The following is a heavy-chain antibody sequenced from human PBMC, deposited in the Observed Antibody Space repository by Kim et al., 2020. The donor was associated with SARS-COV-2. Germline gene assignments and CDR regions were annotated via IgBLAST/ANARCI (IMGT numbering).Heavy chain of an antibody. D-gene: IGHD1-26*01. CDR3: ARDSTKWAFDI. V-gene: IGHV1-46*01. CDR2: INPSGGST. CDR1: GYTFTNYH. Sequence: ASVKVSCKASGYTFTNYHMHWVRQAPGQGLEWMGIINPSGGSTSYAQKFQGRVSVTRDTSTSTVYMELSSLRSEDTAVYYCARDSTKWAFDIWGQGTMVTVSS. J-gene: IGHJ3*02.